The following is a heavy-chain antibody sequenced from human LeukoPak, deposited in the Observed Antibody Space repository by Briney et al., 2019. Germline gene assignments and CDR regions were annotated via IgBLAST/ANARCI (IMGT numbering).Heavy chain of an antibody. CDR3: ATTVRGVRKSHNWFDP. V-gene: IGHV1-46*01. Sequence: GASVKVSCKSSGYTFTSYYMHWVRHSPGQGLEWMGIINPNGGSTSYAQKFQGRVTMTRDMSTSTVYTELSSLRSEDTAVYYCATTVRGVRKSHNWFDPWGQGTLVTVSS. J-gene: IGHJ5*02. CDR1: GYTFTSYY. D-gene: IGHD3-10*01. CDR2: INPNGGST.